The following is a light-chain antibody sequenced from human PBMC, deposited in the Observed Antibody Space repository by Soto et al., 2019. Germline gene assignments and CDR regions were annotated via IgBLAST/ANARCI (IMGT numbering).Light chain of an antibody. CDR1: QSVSSSY. CDR2: GAS. CDR3: QQYGSSPPVT. Sequence: EIVLTQSPGTLSLSPGERATLSCRASQSVSSSYLAWYQQKPGQAPRLLLYGASGRATGIPDRFSGSGSGTDFTLTISTLEPKDFAVYYYQQYGSSPPVTFGKGTRLEI. V-gene: IGKV3-20*01. J-gene: IGKJ5*01.